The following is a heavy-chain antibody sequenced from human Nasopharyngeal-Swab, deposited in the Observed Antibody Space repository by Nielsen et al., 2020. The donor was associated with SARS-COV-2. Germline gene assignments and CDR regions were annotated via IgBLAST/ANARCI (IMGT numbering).Heavy chain of an antibody. Sequence: GGSLRLSCAASGFTFSSYGMHWVRQAPGKGLEWVAVISYDGSNKYYADSMKGRFTISRDNSKNTLYLQMNSLRAEDTAVYYCAKDWGYKSDYYYYMDVWGKGTTVTVSS. CDR1: GFTFSSYG. V-gene: IGHV3-30*18. CDR3: AKDWGYKSDYYYYMDV. CDR2: ISYDGSNK. J-gene: IGHJ6*03. D-gene: IGHD5-18*01.